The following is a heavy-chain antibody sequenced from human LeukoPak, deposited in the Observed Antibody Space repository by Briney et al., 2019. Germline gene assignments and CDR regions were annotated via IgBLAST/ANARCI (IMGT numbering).Heavy chain of an antibody. CDR3: AKDDVVVPAAMASDY. V-gene: IGHV3-23*01. Sequence: GGSLRLSCAASGFTFSSYAMSWVRQAPGKGLEWVSAISGSGGSTYYADSVKGRFTISRDNSKNTLYLQMNSLRAEDTAVYYCAKDDVVVPAAMASDYWGQGTLVTVSS. J-gene: IGHJ4*02. CDR1: GFTFSSYA. D-gene: IGHD2-2*01. CDR2: ISGSGGST.